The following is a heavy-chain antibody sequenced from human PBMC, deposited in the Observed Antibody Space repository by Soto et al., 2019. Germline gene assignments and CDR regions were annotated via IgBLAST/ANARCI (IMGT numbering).Heavy chain of an antibody. Sequence: SETLSLTCNVTGFSIISGSYFWSWIRQPPGKGLEWLGYIYYTGATSYNPALGGRVTISLDTSKTQFSLKLTSVTAADTAVYFCARDNPSPFQYSPEGWFDPWGQRAMVTVCS. CDR3: ARDNPSPFQYSPEGWFDP. CDR2: IYYTGAT. D-gene: IGHD2-21*01. V-gene: IGHV4-61*01. J-gene: IGHJ5*02. CDR1: GFSIISGSYF.